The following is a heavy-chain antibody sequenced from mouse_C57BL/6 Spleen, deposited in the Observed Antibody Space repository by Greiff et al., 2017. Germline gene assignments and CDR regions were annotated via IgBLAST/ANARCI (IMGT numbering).Heavy chain of an antibody. CDR3: ERRPLMDY. V-gene: IGHV1-82*01. CDR2: IYPGGGGT. J-gene: IGHJ2*01. CDR1: GYAFSSSW. Sequence: QVQLQQSGPELVKPGASVKISCKASGYAFSSSWMNWVKQRPGQGLEWIGRIYPGGGGTNYNGKFKGKATLTADKSSSTAYMQLSSLTSEDSAVYFGERRPLMDYWGQGTTLTVSS.